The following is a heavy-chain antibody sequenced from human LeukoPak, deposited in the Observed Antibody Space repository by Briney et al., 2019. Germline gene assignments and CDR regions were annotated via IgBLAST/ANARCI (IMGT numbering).Heavy chain of an antibody. Sequence: GGSLRLSCAASGFTFSSYAMNWVRQAPGKGLEWGSAISGSGDSTYYADSVKGRFTIPRDNSKNNVYLQMYSLRVEDTSIYYCVRDYNWGFDYWGQGTVVTVSS. D-gene: IGHD1-1*01. V-gene: IGHV3-23*01. J-gene: IGHJ4*02. CDR2: ISGSGDST. CDR3: VRDYNWGFDY. CDR1: GFTFSSYA.